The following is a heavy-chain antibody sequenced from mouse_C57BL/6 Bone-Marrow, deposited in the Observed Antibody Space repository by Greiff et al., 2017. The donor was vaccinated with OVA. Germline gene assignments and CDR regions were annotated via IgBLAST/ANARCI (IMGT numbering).Heavy chain of an antibody. CDR2: INPNNGGT. CDR1: GYTFTDYN. J-gene: IGHJ1*03. Sequence: VQLQQSGPELVKPGASVKIPCKASGYTFTDYNMDWVKQSHGKSLEWIGDINPNNGGTIYNQKFKGKATLTVDKSSSTAYMELRSLTSEDTAVYYCARKRNYYGSSPFDVWGTGTTVTVSS. V-gene: IGHV1-18*01. CDR3: ARKRNYYGSSPFDV. D-gene: IGHD1-1*01.